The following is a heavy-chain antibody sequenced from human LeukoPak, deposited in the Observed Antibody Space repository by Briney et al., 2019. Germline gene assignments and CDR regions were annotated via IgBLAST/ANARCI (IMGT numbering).Heavy chain of an antibody. D-gene: IGHD2-15*01. CDR2: IYSGGST. CDR1: GFTVSSNY. J-gene: IGHJ6*02. Sequence: GGSLRLSCAASGFTVSSNYMSWVRQAPGKGLEWVSVIYSGGSTYYADSVKGRFTISRDNSKNTLYLQMDSLRAEDTAVYYCARDSRYRSGGSCYSDYYYYGMDVWGQGTTVTVSS. V-gene: IGHV3-66*01. CDR3: ARDSRYRSGGSCYSDYYYYGMDV.